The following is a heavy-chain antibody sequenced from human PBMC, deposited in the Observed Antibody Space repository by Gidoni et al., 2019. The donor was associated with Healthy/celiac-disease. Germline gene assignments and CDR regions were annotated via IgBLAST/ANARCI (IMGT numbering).Heavy chain of an antibody. Sequence: EVQLVVSGGGLVQPGGSLRLSCAASGFTVISNYISWVRQAPGKGLEWVSVIYSGGSTYYADSVKGRFTISRDNSKNTLYLQMNSLRAEDTAVYYCARDSIGCSSTSCPLDYYYYGMDVWGQGTTVTVSS. J-gene: IGHJ6*02. V-gene: IGHV3-66*01. CDR1: GFTVISNY. D-gene: IGHD2-2*01. CDR2: IYSGGST. CDR3: ARDSIGCSSTSCPLDYYYYGMDV.